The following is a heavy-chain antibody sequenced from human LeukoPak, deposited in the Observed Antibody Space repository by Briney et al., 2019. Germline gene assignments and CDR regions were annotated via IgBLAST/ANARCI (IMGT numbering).Heavy chain of an antibody. CDR1: GVSISSYY. CDR2: IYYSGST. J-gene: IGHJ3*02. Sequence: SETLSLTSTVSGVSISSYYWSWIRQPPGKGLEWIGYIYYSGSTNYNPSLKSRVTISVDTSKNQFPLKLSSVTAADAAVYYCARAPVGATAFDIWGQGTMVTVSS. CDR3: ARAPVGATAFDI. V-gene: IGHV4-59*01. D-gene: IGHD1-26*01.